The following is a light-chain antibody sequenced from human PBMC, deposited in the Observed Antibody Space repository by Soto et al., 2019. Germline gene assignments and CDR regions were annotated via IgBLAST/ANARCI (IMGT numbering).Light chain of an antibody. V-gene: IGLV2-11*01. CDR1: SSDVGGYNF. J-gene: IGLJ1*01. Sequence: QSALTQSRSVSGSPGQSVTISCTGTSSDVGGYNFVSWYQQYPGKAPKLIIYDVTKRPSGVPDRFSGSKSGNTASLTLSGLQTDDEADYYCCSYAGSYTHVFGTGTKVTVL. CDR2: DVT. CDR3: CSYAGSYTHV.